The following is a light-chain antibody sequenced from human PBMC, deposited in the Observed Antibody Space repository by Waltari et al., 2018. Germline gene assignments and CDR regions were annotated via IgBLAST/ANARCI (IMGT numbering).Light chain of an antibody. J-gene: IGKJ4*01. CDR3: QQYNDWPLT. Sequence: EIVLTQSPATLSVSPGEGATLSCRASQSVANRLAWYHQKPGPSPRLLIYGVSTRATGIPARFSGSGAGTDFTLTINSLQSEDFAVYSCQQYNDWPLTFGGGTKVEI. V-gene: IGKV3-15*01. CDR1: QSVANR. CDR2: GVS.